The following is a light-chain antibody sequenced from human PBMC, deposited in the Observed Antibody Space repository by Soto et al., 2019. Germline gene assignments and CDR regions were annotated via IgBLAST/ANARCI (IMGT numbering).Light chain of an antibody. Sequence: QSALTQPASVSGSLGQSITISCTGTSSDVGGHKFVSWYQQHPGRAPRLIIYEVNNRPSGICDRFSGSKSGNTASLTISGLQAEDEADYYCDSYTTTSTRVFGVGTKVTVL. CDR1: SSDVGGHKF. V-gene: IGLV2-14*01. CDR3: DSYTTTSTRV. CDR2: EVN. J-gene: IGLJ3*02.